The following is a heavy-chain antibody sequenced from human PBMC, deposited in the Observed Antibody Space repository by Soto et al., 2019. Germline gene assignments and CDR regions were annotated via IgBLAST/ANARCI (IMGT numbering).Heavy chain of an antibody. J-gene: IGHJ4*02. CDR1: GYTFTSYG. CDR3: ARDIAAAGTVGPPYFDY. Sequence: GASVKVSCKASGYTFTSYGISWVRQAPGQGLEWMGWISAYNGNTNYAQKLQGRVTMTTDTSTSTAYMELRSLRSDDTAVYYCARDIAAAGTVGPPYFDYWGQGTLVTVSS. CDR2: ISAYNGNT. D-gene: IGHD6-13*01. V-gene: IGHV1-18*04.